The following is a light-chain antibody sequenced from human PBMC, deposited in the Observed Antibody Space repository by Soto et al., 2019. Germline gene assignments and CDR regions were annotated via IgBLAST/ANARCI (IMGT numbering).Light chain of an antibody. CDR3: QQYETFSGT. V-gene: IGKV1-17*01. CDR1: QGIRNE. Sequence: IQMTQSPSSLSASVGDRVTITCRASQGIRNELSWFQQRPGNAPTLLISAASRLQSGVPSRFSGSGSGTKFTLTIASLQPDDFATYYCQQYETFSGTFGPGTKVDIK. CDR2: AAS. J-gene: IGKJ1*01.